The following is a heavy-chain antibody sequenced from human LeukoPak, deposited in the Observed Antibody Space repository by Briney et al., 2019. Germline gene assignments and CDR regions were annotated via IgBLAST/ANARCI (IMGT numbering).Heavy chain of an antibody. D-gene: IGHD3-22*01. V-gene: IGHV1-69*11. Sequence: SVKVSCKASGGTFSSYAISWVRQAPGQGLEWMGRIIPILGTANYAQKFQGRVTITTDESTSTAYMELSSLRSEDTAVYYCARDEMYYYDSSYWFDPWGQGTLVTVSS. CDR2: IIPILGTA. CDR1: GGTFSSYA. J-gene: IGHJ5*02. CDR3: ARDEMYYYDSSYWFDP.